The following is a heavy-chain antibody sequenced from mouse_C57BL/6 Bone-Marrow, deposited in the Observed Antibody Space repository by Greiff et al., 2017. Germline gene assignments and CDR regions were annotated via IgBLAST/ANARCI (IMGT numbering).Heavy chain of an antibody. J-gene: IGHJ1*03. D-gene: IGHD1-1*01. CDR3: ARRGFYGSSRYWYFDV. V-gene: IGHV1-61*01. Sequence: QVQLKQPGAELVRPGSSVKLSCKASGYTFTSYWMDWVKQRPGQGLEWIGNIYPSDSETHYNQKFKDKATLTVDKSSSTAYMQLSSLTSEDSAVYYCARRGFYGSSRYWYFDVWGTGTTVTVSS. CDR2: IYPSDSET. CDR1: GYTFTSYW.